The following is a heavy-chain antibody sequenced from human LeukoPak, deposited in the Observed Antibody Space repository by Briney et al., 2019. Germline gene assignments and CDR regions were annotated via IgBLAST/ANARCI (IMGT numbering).Heavy chain of an antibody. V-gene: IGHV1-46*01. CDR2: INPSGGST. CDR1: GYTFTSYH. J-gene: IGHJ3*02. Sequence: ASVKVSCKASGYTFTSYHMHWVRQAPGQGLEWMGIINPSGGSTNYAQRFRGRVTMTRDMSTSTVYMELSSLRSEDTAVYYCARDEYYYDSSGYDAFDIWGQGTMVTVSS. CDR3: ARDEYYYDSSGYDAFDI. D-gene: IGHD3-22*01.